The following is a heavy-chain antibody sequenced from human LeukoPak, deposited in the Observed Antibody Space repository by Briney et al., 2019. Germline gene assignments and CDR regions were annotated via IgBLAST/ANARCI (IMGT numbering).Heavy chain of an antibody. D-gene: IGHD2-2*02. Sequence: ASVKVSCKASGYTFTTYDINWVRQATGQGLGWMGWMNPNSGNTGYAQKFQGRVTITMNTPISTVYMELSSLRSEDTAVYYCARAERYTGYFDYWGQGTLVTVSS. CDR1: GYTFTTYD. J-gene: IGHJ4*02. CDR3: ARAERYTGYFDY. CDR2: MNPNSGNT. V-gene: IGHV1-8*03.